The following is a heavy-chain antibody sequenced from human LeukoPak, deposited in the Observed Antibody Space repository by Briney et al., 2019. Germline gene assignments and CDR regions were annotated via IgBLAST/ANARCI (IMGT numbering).Heavy chain of an antibody. V-gene: IGHV3-11*01. CDR1: GFTFNDYY. J-gene: IGHJ5*02. CDR3: ATDGAGFDT. CDR2: INIGGTNT. Sequence: PGGSLRLSCAASGFTFNDYYMRWIRQAPGKGLEWLSYINIGGTNTHYADSVKGRFTISRDNAKKSLYLEMNNLRAEDMAVYYCATDGAGFDTWGQGVLVTVSS.